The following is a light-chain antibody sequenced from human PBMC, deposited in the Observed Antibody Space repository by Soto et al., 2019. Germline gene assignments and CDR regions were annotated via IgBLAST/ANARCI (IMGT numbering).Light chain of an antibody. CDR1: QSVSSN. CDR3: QQDNHWRRT. J-gene: IGKJ1*01. Sequence: EIVMTQSPATLSVSPGERATLSCRASQSVSSNLAWYQQKPGQAPRLLIYGASTRATGIPARFSVSGSGTEFTLTHSCLQSEDFAVYDCQQDNHWRRTVGQGPKVEIK. V-gene: IGKV3-15*01. CDR2: GAS.